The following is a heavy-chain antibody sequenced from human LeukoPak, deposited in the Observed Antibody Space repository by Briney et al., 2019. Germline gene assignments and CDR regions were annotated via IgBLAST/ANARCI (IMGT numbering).Heavy chain of an antibody. J-gene: IGHJ4*02. CDR2: IDWDDDK. V-gene: IGHV2-70*04. D-gene: IGHD3-10*01. CDR1: GFSLSTSGMR. Sequence: SGPALVKPTQTLTLTCTFSGFSLSTSGMRVSWIRQPPGKALEWLARIDWDDDKFYSTSLKTRLSISKDTSKNQVVLTMTNMDPVDTATYYCARSPSGYGCDYWGQGTLVTVSS. CDR3: ARSPSGYGCDY.